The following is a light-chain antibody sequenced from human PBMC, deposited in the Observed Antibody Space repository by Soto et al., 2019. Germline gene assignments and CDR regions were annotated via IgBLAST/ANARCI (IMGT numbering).Light chain of an antibody. CDR1: QSVSSN. CDR3: QQYNNWPPWT. CDR2: GAS. Sequence: EIVMTQSPPTLSVSLGEKTTLSCRASQSVSSNLAWYQQKPGQAPRLLIYGASTRATGIPARFSGSGSGTEFTLTISSLQSEDCAVYYCQQYNNWPPWTFGQGTKVEIK. J-gene: IGKJ1*01. V-gene: IGKV3-15*01.